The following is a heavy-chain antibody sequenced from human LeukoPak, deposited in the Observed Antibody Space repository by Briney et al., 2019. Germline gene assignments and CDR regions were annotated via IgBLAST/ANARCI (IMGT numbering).Heavy chain of an antibody. V-gene: IGHV4-34*01. CDR2: INHSGGV. CDR1: GGSLNNYY. J-gene: IGHJ5*02. D-gene: IGHD5-18*01. Sequence: ASETLSLTCAVYGGSLNNYYCSWIRQAPGKGLEWIGEINHSGGVDYNPSLKGRATISVDTSKKQFSLRVTSVTAADTAVYFCATTFADTPPPLTNHWGQGTLVTVSS. CDR3: ATTFADTPPPLTNH.